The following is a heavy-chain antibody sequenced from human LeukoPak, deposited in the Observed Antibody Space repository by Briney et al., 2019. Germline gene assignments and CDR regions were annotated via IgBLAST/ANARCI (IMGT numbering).Heavy chain of an antibody. Sequence: GGSLRLSCAASGFTFSSYAMSWVRQAPGKGLEWVSAISGSGGSTYYADSVKGRFSISRDNSKNTLYLQMNSLRAEDTALYFCAREESSGSYYSGYWGQGTLVTVSS. CDR1: GFTFSSYA. CDR3: AREESSGSYYSGY. J-gene: IGHJ4*02. D-gene: IGHD3-10*01. CDR2: ISGSGGST. V-gene: IGHV3-23*01.